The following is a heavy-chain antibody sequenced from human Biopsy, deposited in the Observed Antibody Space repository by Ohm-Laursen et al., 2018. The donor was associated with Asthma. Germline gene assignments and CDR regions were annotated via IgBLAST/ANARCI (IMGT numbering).Heavy chain of an antibody. D-gene: IGHD2-21*01. CDR2: ISSDVRE. CDR1: GFSFSNYG. V-gene: IGHV3-30*03. Sequence: SLRLSCTAPGFSFSNYGMHWVRQAPGKGLEWVALISSDVREWYADSVKGRFTISRDNSKNTLDLQMNSLRGDDTAVYYCVRWRSGYPDHYSDFWGLGTLVTVSS. CDR3: VRWRSGYPDHYSDF. J-gene: IGHJ4*02.